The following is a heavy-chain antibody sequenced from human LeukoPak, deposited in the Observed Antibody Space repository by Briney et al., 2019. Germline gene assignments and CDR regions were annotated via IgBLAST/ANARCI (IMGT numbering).Heavy chain of an antibody. J-gene: IGHJ4*02. CDR3: ARADYGDHYFDY. D-gene: IGHD4-17*01. V-gene: IGHV3-30-3*01. Sequence: GGSLRLSCAASGFTFSSYAMHWVRQAPGKGLEWVAVISYDGSNKYYADSVKGRFTISRDSSKNTLYLQMNSLRAEDTAVYYCARADYGDHYFDYWGQGTLVTVSS. CDR2: ISYDGSNK. CDR1: GFTFSSYA.